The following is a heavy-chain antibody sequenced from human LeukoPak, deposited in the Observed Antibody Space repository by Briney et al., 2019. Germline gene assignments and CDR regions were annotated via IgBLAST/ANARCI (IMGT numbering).Heavy chain of an antibody. Sequence: GGSLRLSCVASGFTFGKYWMNWVRQAPGKGLEWVSSISSSSGYIYYADSVKGRFTISRDNAKNSLYLQMNSLRAEDTAVYYCARDQYSGSWFHWGQGTLVTVSS. J-gene: IGHJ4*02. D-gene: IGHD1-26*01. CDR2: ISSSSGYI. CDR3: ARDQYSGSWFH. V-gene: IGHV3-21*01. CDR1: GFTFGKYW.